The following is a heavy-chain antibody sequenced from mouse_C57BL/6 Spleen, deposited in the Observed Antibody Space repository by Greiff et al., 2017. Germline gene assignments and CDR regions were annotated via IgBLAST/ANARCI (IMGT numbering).Heavy chain of an antibody. CDR3: ARGNSPDY. CDR2: IDPSDSYT. J-gene: IGHJ2*01. V-gene: IGHV1-50*01. Sequence: QVQLKQPGAELVKPGASVKLSCKASGYTFTSYWMQWVKQRPGQGLEWIGEIDPSDSYTNSNQKFKGKATLTVDTSSSTAYMQLSSLTSEDSAVYYCARGNSPDYWGQGTTLTVSS. CDR1: GYTFTSYW.